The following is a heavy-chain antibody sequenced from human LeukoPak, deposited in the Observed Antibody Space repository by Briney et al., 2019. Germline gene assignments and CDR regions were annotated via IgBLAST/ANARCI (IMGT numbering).Heavy chain of an antibody. D-gene: IGHD5-18*01. CDR3: AKTGGYSYGSLDS. CDR1: GFTFDSYT. V-gene: IGHV3-23*01. CDR2: ISVTDGRT. Sequence: PGASLRLSCAISGFTFDSYTMHWVRQAPGKGLEWVSGISVTDGRTYYADSVKGRFSMSRDNSKNTVSVQMNSLRAEDTAVYYCAKTGGYSYGSLDSWGQGALVTVSS. J-gene: IGHJ4*02.